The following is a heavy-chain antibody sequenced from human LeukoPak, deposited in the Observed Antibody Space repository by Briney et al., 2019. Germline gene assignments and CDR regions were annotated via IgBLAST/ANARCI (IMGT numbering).Heavy chain of an antibody. CDR3: ARHGRGSSTWYEGWFDP. Sequence: SETLSLTCTVSSGSITSRSYYWGWIRQPPGKRLAWIGSIYNTGSTYYNPSLKSRVTISVDTSKNQFSLCLMSLTAADTAVYYCARHGRGSSTWYEGWFDPWGQGTLVTVSS. CDR2: IYNTGST. D-gene: IGHD6-13*01. CDR1: SGSITSRSYY. J-gene: IGHJ5*02. V-gene: IGHV4-39*01.